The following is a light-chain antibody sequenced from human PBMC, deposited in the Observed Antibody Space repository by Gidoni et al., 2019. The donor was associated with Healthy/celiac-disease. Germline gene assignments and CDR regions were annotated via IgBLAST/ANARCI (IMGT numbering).Light chain of an antibody. V-gene: IGKV1-5*03. CDR2: KAS. CDR3: QQYNRPLT. J-gene: IGKJ4*01. CDR1: QSISSW. Sequence: DIQMTQSPSTLSASVGDRVTITCRDSQSISSWLAWYQQKPGKAPKLLIYKASSLESGFPSRFSGSGSGTEFTLTISSLQPDDFETYYCQQYNRPLTFGGGTKVEIK.